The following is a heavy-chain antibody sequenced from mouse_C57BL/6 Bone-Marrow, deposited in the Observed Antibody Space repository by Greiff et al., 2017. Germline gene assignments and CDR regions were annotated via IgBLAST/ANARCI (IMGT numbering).Heavy chain of an antibody. V-gene: IGHV5-16*01. D-gene: IGHD1-1*01. CDR1: GFTFSDYY. CDR3: ARSDYYGSSYVWYFDV. CDR2: INYDGSST. J-gene: IGHJ1*03. Sequence: DVQLQESEGGLVQPGSSMKLSCTASGFTFSDYYMAWVRQVPEKGLEWVANINYDGSSTYYLDSLKSRFIISRDNAKNILYLQMSSLKSEDTATYYCARSDYYGSSYVWYFDVWGTGTTVTVSS.